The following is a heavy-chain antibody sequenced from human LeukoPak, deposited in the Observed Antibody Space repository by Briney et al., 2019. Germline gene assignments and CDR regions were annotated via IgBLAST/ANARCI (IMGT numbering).Heavy chain of an antibody. Sequence: ASVKVSCKVSGYTLTELSMHWVRQAPGKGLEWMGAFDPEDGETIYAQKFQGRVTMTEDTSTDTAYMELSSLRSEDTAVYYCATDLTHRDSSSWYYFDYWGQGTLVTVSS. D-gene: IGHD6-13*01. CDR3: ATDLTHRDSSSWYYFDY. CDR1: GYTLTELS. J-gene: IGHJ4*02. V-gene: IGHV1-24*01. CDR2: FDPEDGET.